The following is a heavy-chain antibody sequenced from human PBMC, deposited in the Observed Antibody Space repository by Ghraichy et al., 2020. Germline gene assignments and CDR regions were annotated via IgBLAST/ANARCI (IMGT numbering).Heavy chain of an antibody. CDR1: GYTFTGYY. J-gene: IGHJ4*02. CDR3: ARSGYRDGYNRIDY. V-gene: IGHV1-2*06. CDR2: INPNSGGT. D-gene: IGHD5-24*01. Sequence: ASVKVSCKASGYTFTGYYMHWVRQAPGQGLEWMGRINPNSGGTNYAQKFQGRVTMTRDTSISTAYMELSRLRSDDTAVYYCARSGYRDGYNRIDYWGQGTLVTVSS.